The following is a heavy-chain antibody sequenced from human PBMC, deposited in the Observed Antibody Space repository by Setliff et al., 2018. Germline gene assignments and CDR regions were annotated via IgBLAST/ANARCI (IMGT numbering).Heavy chain of an antibody. J-gene: IGHJ6*03. CDR2: IIPNFRTT. D-gene: IGHD2-21*02. Sequence: SVKVSCKASGGTFSKYGISWVRQAPGQGLEWMGGIIPNFRTTSYAQKFQGRVTISTDESTMTAYMELNSLRPEDTAVYYCAREEVIVMTVNNYYYYMDVWGKGTTVTVSS. CDR3: AREEVIVMTVNNYYYYMDV. V-gene: IGHV1-69*05. CDR1: GGTFSKYG.